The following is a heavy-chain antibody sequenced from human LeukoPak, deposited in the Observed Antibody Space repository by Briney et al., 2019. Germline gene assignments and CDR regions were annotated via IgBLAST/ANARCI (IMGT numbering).Heavy chain of an antibody. D-gene: IGHD6-19*01. V-gene: IGHV3-7*01. CDR2: IKQDGSEK. J-gene: IGHJ3*02. CDR1: GFTFSSYW. Sequence: GGSLRLSCAASGFTFSSYWLTWVRQAPGKGLEWVANIKQDGSEKYYVDSVKGRFTISRDNAKNSLSLQMNSLRAEDTAVYFCTRGVAGPHVFDIWGQGTMVTVSS. CDR3: TRGVAGPHVFDI.